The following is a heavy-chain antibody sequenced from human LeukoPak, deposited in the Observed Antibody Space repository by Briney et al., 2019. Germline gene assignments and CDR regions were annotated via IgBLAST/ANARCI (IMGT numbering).Heavy chain of an antibody. CDR2: IYYSGST. V-gene: IGHV4-39*01. CDR1: GGSISSSSYY. J-gene: IGHJ4*02. CDR3: ARLDYYDSSDY. D-gene: IGHD3-22*01. Sequence: PSETLSLTCTVSGGSISSSSYYWGWIRQPPGKGLEWIGSIYYSGSTYYNPSLKSRVTISVDTSKNQFSLKLSSVTVADTAVYYCARLDYYDSSDYWGQGTLVTVSS.